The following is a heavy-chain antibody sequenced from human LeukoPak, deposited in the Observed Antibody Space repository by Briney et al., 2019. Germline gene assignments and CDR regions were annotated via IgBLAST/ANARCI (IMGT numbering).Heavy chain of an antibody. J-gene: IGHJ4*02. CDR1: GGSISSRPYY. V-gene: IGHV4-39*07. D-gene: IGHD5-24*01. CDR3: AREQRWLQSLDY. CDR2: ISYSGTT. Sequence: SETLSLTCTVSGGSISSRPYYWGWVRQPPGKGLEWIGTISYSGTTYYSPSLKSRVTISVDTSKNQFSLKLSSVTATDTAVYYCAREQRWLQSLDYWGQGTLVTVSS.